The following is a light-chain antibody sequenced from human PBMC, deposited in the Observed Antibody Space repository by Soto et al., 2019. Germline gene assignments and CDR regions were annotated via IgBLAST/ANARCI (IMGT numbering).Light chain of an antibody. CDR1: ESIRTW. V-gene: IGKV1-5*01. Sequence: DIQMTQSPSTLSASIGDRVTITCRASESIRTWLAWYQHKPGKAPKFLIYDASSLESGVPSRFSGSGSGTEFTLTISSLQPDDFAVYHCQQYGSSPLITFGQGTRLEIK. CDR2: DAS. CDR3: QQYGSSPLIT. J-gene: IGKJ5*01.